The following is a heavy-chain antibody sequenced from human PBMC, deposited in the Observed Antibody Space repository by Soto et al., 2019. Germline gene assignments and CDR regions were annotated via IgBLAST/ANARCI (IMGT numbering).Heavy chain of an antibody. J-gene: IGHJ4*02. D-gene: IGHD2-21*01. CDR1: GGSISSYY. CDR3: AKIGRDGVAGY. V-gene: IGHV4-59*01. Sequence: QVQLQESGPGLVKPSETLSLTCTVSGGSISSYYWSWIRQPPGKGLEWIGYIYYSGSTNYNPSLKSRVTISVDTSKNQFSLKLSSVTAADTAVYYCAKIGRDGVAGYWGQGTLVTVSS. CDR2: IYYSGST.